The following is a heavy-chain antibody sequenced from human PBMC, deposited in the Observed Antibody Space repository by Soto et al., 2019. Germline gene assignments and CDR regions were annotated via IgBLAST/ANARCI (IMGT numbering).Heavy chain of an antibody. CDR1: GYSFISYW. V-gene: IGHV5-51*01. CDR2: IYPGDSDT. J-gene: IGHJ4*02. Sequence: GESLKISCKCSGYSFISYWIGLVRQIPGKGLEWMGIIYPGDSDTRYSPSFQGQVTISADKSISTAYLQWSSLKASDTAMYYCARAGSSERSGSYVYWGQGTLVTVSS. CDR3: ARAGSSERSGSYVY. D-gene: IGHD1-26*01.